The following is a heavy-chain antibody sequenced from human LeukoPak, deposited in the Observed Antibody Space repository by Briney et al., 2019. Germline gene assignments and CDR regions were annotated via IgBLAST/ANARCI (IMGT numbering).Heavy chain of an antibody. Sequence: GGSLRLSWAASGFTFSSYVMSWVRQAPGKGLEWVSAISGSGGSTYYADSVKGRFTISRDNSKNTLYLQMNSLRAEDTAVYYCAKLDEGWVPAAPVDYWGQGTLVTVSS. CDR2: ISGSGGST. D-gene: IGHD2-2*01. CDR1: GFTFSSYV. J-gene: IGHJ4*02. V-gene: IGHV3-23*01. CDR3: AKLDEGWVPAAPVDY.